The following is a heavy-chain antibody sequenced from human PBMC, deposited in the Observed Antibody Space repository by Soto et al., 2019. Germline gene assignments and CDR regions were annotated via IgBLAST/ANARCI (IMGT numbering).Heavy chain of an antibody. V-gene: IGHV4-31*11. CDR1: GGSISSGGYH. J-gene: IGHJ4*02. D-gene: IGHD6-13*01. Sequence: QVQLQESGPGLVKPSQTLSLICAVSGGSISSGGYHWSWIRQHPGKGLEWIGYIYYSGNTYYNPSLKSRVTISIDTSKNQFSLKLSSVTAAYTAVYYCARDGQRVKRGLDYWGQGSLVTVSS. CDR3: ARDGQRVKRGLDY. CDR2: IYYSGNT.